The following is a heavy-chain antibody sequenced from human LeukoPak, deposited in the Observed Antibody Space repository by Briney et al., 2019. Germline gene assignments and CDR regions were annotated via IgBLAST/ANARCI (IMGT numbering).Heavy chain of an antibody. CDR3: ARTAYYYGSGSYNSEFDY. CDR2: IKRDGSEK. V-gene: IGHV3-7*01. Sequence: GGSLRLSCAASGFTFTTYWMNWVLQAPGKGLEWVANIKRDGSEKYYVDSVKGRFTISRYNAKSSLYLQLNSLRAEDTAVYYCARTAYYYGSGSYNSEFDYWGQGTLVTVSS. D-gene: IGHD3-10*01. CDR1: GFTFTTYW. J-gene: IGHJ4*02.